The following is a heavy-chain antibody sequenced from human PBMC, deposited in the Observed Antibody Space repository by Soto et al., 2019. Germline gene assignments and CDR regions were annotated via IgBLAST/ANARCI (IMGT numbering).Heavy chain of an antibody. Sequence: QVQLVQSGAEVKKPGSSVKVSCQASGGTFSNYVVNWVRQAPGQGLDWMGRSIPIAGAANYAQKFQGRVTITAYKSTRTSSTERSSLRSEDTAVYYCARDRTRTVVPYLDSWGQGTLVPFSS. CDR3: ARDRTRTVVPYLDS. CDR2: SIPIAGAA. D-gene: IGHD2-15*01. J-gene: IGHJ4*02. CDR1: GGTFSNYV. V-gene: IGHV1-69*06.